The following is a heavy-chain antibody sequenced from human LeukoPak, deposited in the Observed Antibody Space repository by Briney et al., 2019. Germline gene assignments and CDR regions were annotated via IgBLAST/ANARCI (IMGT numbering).Heavy chain of an antibody. Sequence: GGCLRLSSAASGVTFSSYGMHWVRQAPGKGLGWVAFIRYDGSNKYYADSVKSRFTISRDNSKNTLSLQRNSLRAEETVVYYCAKDYISGWYTEAFDTGGKGTMVT. D-gene: IGHD6-19*01. J-gene: IGHJ3*02. CDR2: IRYDGSNK. V-gene: IGHV3-30*02. CDR1: GVTFSSYG. CDR3: AKDYISGWYTEAFDT.